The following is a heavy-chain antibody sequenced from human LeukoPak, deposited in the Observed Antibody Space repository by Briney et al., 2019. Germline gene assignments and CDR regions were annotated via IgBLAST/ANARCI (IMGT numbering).Heavy chain of an antibody. CDR2: MRSSDNTI. J-gene: IGHJ3*02. D-gene: IGHD6-19*01. V-gene: IGHV3-48*01. CDR3: VRDHQWAFDI. CDR1: GFTFSSYS. Sequence: PGGSLRLSCAASGFTFSSYSMNWVRQAPGKGLEWVSYMRSSDNTIYYADPVKGRFTISRDSAKNSLYLQMNSLRAEDTAVYYCVRDHQWAFDIWGQGTMVTVSS.